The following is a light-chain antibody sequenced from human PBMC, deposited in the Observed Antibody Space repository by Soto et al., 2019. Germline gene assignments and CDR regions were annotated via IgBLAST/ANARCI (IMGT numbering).Light chain of an antibody. CDR1: QSVSSTY. V-gene: IGKV3-20*01. CDR2: DAS. CDR3: QEYGSSRT. Sequence: EIVLTQSPGTLSLSPGERATLSCRASQSVSSTYLAWYQQKPGQAPRLLIYDASSRATGLPDRFSGSGSGTDLTLTISRLEPEDFAVYFCQEYGSSRTFGQGTKVDIK. J-gene: IGKJ1*01.